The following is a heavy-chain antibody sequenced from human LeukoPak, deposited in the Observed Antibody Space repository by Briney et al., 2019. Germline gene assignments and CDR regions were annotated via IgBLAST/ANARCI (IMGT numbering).Heavy chain of an antibody. CDR1: GFTFSDYD. V-gene: IGHV3-21*01. CDR3: ARDAREWLGSAYEAGWFDP. D-gene: IGHD3-16*01. J-gene: IGHJ5*02. Sequence: GGSLSLSCAASGFTFSDYDMNWVRQAPGKGLEWVSSISSSSIYVSYADSVKGRYTISRDNAKNSLYLQMNSLRAEDTAVYYCARDAREWLGSAYEAGWFDPWGQGTLVTVSS. CDR2: ISSSSIYV.